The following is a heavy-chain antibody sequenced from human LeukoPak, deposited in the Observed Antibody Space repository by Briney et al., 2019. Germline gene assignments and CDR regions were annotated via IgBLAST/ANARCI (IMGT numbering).Heavy chain of an antibody. J-gene: IGHJ4*02. Sequence: GGSLRLSCVASETTLSSNYMSWVRQAPGKGLEWVSVIYSGGSTYYADSVKGRFTISRDYSKNTLYLQMNSLRVEDTAVYYCATRYSSSWYLDYWGQGTLVTVSS. CDR1: ETTLSSNY. CDR2: IYSGGST. CDR3: ATRYSSSWYLDY. V-gene: IGHV3-66*01. D-gene: IGHD6-13*01.